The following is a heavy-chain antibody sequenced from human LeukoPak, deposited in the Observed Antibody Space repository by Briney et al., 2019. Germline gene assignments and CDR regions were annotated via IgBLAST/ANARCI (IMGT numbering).Heavy chain of an antibody. CDR2: VYYSGST. J-gene: IGHJ3*02. V-gene: IGHV4-39*01. CDR1: GGSISSSSYY. D-gene: IGHD3-3*01. Sequence: KPSETLSLTCTVSGGSISSSSYYWGWIRQPPGKGLEWIGSVYYSGSTYYNPSLKIRVTISVDTSKNRFPLKLSSVTAADTAVYYCATLNDFWSGYFRVNAFDIWGQGTMVTVSS. CDR3: ATLNDFWSGYFRVNAFDI.